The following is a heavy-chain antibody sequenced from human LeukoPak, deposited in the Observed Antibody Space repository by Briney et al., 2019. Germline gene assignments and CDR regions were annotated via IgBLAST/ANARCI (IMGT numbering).Heavy chain of an antibody. CDR1: EFIFSDYA. D-gene: IGHD6-19*01. CDR3: AKFEGATIPGWFNDY. Sequence: GGSLRLSCAASEFIFSDYAMGWVRQAPGKGLERVSTIDKTTYPTFYADSVKGRFTISRDNSKNTLYLQMNSPRTEDTAVYFCAKFEGATIPGWFNDYWGQGILVTVSS. CDR2: IDKTTYPT. V-gene: IGHV3-23*05. J-gene: IGHJ4*02.